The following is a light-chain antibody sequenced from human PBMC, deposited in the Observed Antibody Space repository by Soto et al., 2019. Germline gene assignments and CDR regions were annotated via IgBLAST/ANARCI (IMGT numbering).Light chain of an antibody. CDR2: GAS. J-gene: IGKJ2*01. CDR1: QSVSSSY. Sequence: EIVLTQSPGTLSLSPGERATLSCRASQSVSSSYLAWYQQKPGQAPGLLIHGASSRATGIPDRFSGSGSGTDFTLTISRLEPEDFAVYYCQQGSTFGQGTKLEIK. V-gene: IGKV3-20*01. CDR3: QQGST.